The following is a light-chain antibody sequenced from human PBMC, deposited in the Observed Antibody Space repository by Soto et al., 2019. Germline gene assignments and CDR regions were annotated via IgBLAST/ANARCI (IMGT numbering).Light chain of an antibody. CDR3: QQRSNWPPYT. CDR2: RAS. CDR1: QSVSSNY. J-gene: IGKJ5*01. Sequence: EIVLTQSPGTLSLSPGERATLSCRASQSVSSNYLAWYQQKPGQAPKVLIYRASIRATGIPARFSGSGSGTDFTLTISSLEPEDFAVYYCQQRSNWPPYTFGQGTRLEIK. V-gene: IGKV3-11*01.